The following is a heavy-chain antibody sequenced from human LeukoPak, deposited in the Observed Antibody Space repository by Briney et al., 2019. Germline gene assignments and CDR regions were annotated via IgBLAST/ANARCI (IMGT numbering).Heavy chain of an antibody. Sequence: SGPTLVKLTQTLTLTCTFSVFSLSTSGVGVGWIRQPPGKSLEWLALIYWDDDKRYSPSLKSRLTITKDTSKNQVVLTMTNMDPVDTATYYCAHRMRGYTYGTYFDYWGQGTLVTVSS. CDR3: AHRMRGYTYGTYFDY. J-gene: IGHJ4*02. V-gene: IGHV2-5*02. CDR2: IYWDDDK. CDR1: VFSLSTSGVG. D-gene: IGHD5-18*01.